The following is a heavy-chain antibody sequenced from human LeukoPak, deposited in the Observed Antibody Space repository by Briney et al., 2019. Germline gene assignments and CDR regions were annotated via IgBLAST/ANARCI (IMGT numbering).Heavy chain of an antibody. Sequence: ASVKVSCKASGYTFTNYTVNWVRQAPGRGLEYMGWINTNTGNPTYAHDFAGRFVFSLDTSVTTTYLQINSLKAADSAVYYCTRGNDTTGYFTYWGQGTLVTVSS. CDR2: INTNTGNP. J-gene: IGHJ4*02. CDR3: TRGNDTTGYFTY. D-gene: IGHD3-9*01. CDR1: GYTFTNYT. V-gene: IGHV7-4-1*02.